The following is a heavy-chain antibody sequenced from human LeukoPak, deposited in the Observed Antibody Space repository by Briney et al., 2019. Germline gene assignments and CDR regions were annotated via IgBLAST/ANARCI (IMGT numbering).Heavy chain of an antibody. Sequence: ASVKVSCKASGGTFSSYAISWVRQAPGQGLEWMGGIIPIFGTANYAQKFQGRVTITTDESTSTAYMELSSLRSEDTAVYYCARASRYYYDSSGYSLYFQHGGQGTLVTVSS. CDR2: IIPIFGTA. CDR1: GGTFSSYA. J-gene: IGHJ1*01. CDR3: ARASRYYYDSSGYSLYFQH. V-gene: IGHV1-69*05. D-gene: IGHD3-22*01.